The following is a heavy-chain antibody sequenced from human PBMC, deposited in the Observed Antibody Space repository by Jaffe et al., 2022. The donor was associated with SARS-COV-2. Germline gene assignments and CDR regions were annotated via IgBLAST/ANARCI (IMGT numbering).Heavy chain of an antibody. CDR1: GFTFSSYA. J-gene: IGHJ6*02. V-gene: IGHV3-30-3*01. Sequence: QVQLVESGGGVVQPGRSLRLSCAASGFTFSSYAMHWVRQAPGKGLEWVAVISYDGSNKYYADSVKGRFTISRDNSKNTLYLQMNSLRAEDTAVYYCARDTDCTNGVCYWAYGMDVWGQGTTVTVSS. D-gene: IGHD2-8*01. CDR3: ARDTDCTNGVCYWAYGMDV. CDR2: ISYDGSNK.